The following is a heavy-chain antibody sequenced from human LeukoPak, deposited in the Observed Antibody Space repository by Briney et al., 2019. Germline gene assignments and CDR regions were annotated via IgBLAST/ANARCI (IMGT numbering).Heavy chain of an antibody. J-gene: IGHJ4*02. Sequence: SETLSLTCSVAGGSTGSDYWSWIRQPPGKGLEWIGYIYYSGSTNYNPSLKSRVTISVDTSKNQFSLKLSSVTAADTAVYYCASLYSSSWYGEDYWGQGTLVTVSS. V-gene: IGHV4-59*08. CDR1: GGSTGSDY. CDR2: IYYSGST. D-gene: IGHD6-13*01. CDR3: ASLYSSSWYGEDY.